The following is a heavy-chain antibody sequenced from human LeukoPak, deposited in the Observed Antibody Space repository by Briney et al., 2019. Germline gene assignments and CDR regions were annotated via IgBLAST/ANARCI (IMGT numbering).Heavy chain of an antibody. Sequence: GGSLRLSCAASGFTFISYWMSWVRQAPGKGLEWVANIKQDASEKYYVDSVKGRFTISRDNSKNTLYLQMNSLRAEDTAVYYCAKDLGRFLEWLLCAFDIWGQGTMVTVSS. J-gene: IGHJ3*02. V-gene: IGHV3-7*03. CDR2: IKQDASEK. D-gene: IGHD3-3*01. CDR1: GFTFISYW. CDR3: AKDLGRFLEWLLCAFDI.